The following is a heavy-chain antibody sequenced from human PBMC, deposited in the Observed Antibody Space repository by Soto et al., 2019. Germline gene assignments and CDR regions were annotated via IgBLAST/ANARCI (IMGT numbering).Heavy chain of an antibody. CDR3: AKGSSTFYYYGMDV. J-gene: IGHJ6*02. CDR2: ISGSGGST. CDR1: GFTFSSYA. Sequence: GESLKISCAASGFTFSSYAMSWVRQAPGKGLEWVSAISGSGGSTYYADSVKGRFTISRDNSKNTLYLQMNSLRAEDTAVYYCAKGSSTFYYYGMDVWGQGTTVTVSS. V-gene: IGHV3-23*01. D-gene: IGHD2-15*01.